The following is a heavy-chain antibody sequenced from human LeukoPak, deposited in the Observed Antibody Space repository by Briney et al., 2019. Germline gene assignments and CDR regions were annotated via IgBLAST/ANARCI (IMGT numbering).Heavy chain of an antibody. D-gene: IGHD3-22*01. Sequence: SESLSLTCTVSGGSISSYYWSWIRQPPGKGLEWIGYIYYSESTNYNPSLKSRVTISVDTSKNQFSLKLSCVTAADTAVYYCASGDYYDSSGAPWSWGQGTLVTVSS. CDR2: IYYSEST. CDR3: ASGDYYDSSGAPWS. V-gene: IGHV4-59*01. CDR1: GGSISSYY. J-gene: IGHJ5*02.